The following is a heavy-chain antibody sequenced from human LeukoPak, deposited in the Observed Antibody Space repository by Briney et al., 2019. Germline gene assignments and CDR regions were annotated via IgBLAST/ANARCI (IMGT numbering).Heavy chain of an antibody. CDR1: GFTFSDYN. D-gene: IGHD4-17*01. V-gene: IGHV3-21*01. CDR3: ARDKEHGDSFFDY. CDR2: ISSSSVSK. Sequence: GGSLRLSCAASGFTFSDYNMNWVRQAPGKGLEWVSFISSSSVSKFYADSVKGRFTISRDNARNSLYLQMNSLRAEDTAVYYCARDKEHGDSFFDYWGQGTLVTVSS. J-gene: IGHJ4*02.